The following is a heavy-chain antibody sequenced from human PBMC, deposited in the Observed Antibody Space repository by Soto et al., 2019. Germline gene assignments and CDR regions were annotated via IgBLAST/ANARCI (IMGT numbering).Heavy chain of an antibody. J-gene: IGHJ6*03. V-gene: IGHV3-30*18. CDR2: ISFDGSNK. CDR3: AKGYFYMDV. Sequence: GGSLRLSCAASGFTFSNYGMHWVRQAPGKGLEWVAVISFDGSNKYYADSVKGRFTISRDNSKNTLYLQMNSLRAEDTAVYYCAKGYFYMDVWGKGTTVTVSS. CDR1: GFTFSNYG.